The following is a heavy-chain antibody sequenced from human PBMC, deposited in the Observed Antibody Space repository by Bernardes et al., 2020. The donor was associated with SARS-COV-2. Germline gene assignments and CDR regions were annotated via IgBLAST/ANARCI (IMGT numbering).Heavy chain of an antibody. CDR1: GYTFTSYA. Sequence: ASVKVSCKASGYTFTSYAINWVRQAPGQGLEWMGWISTYNGNTNYAQKLQGRVTMTTDTSTSTAYMELRSLRSDDTAVYYCARSYGGKTGFDYWGQRTLVTVSS. CDR2: ISTYNGNT. V-gene: IGHV1-18*01. D-gene: IGHD4-17*01. J-gene: IGHJ4*02. CDR3: ARSYGGKTGFDY.